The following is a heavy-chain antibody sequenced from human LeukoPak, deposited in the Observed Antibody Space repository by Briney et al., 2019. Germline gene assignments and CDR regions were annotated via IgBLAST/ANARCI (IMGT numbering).Heavy chain of an antibody. CDR1: GGSISSYY. V-gene: IGHV4-59*01. J-gene: IGHJ6*03. D-gene: IGHD3-16*02. Sequence: SETLSLTXTVSGGSISSYYWSWIRQPPGKGLEWIGYIYYSGSTNYNPSLKSRVTISVDTSKNQFSLKLSSVTAADTAVYYCARVPPYDPVIHHYYYYMDVWGKGTTVTVSS. CDR3: ARVPPYDPVIHHYYYYMDV. CDR2: IYYSGST.